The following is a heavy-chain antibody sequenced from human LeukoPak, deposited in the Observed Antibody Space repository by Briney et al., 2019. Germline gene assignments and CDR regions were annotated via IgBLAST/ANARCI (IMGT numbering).Heavy chain of an antibody. CDR2: INPNSGGT. J-gene: IGHJ3*02. Sequence: GASVKVSCKASGYTFTGYYMHWVRQAPGQGLEWMGWINPNSGGTNYAQKFQGRVTMTRDTSISTAYMEVSRLRSDDTAVYYCARNPGDCSGGSCYSSGFDIWGQGTMVTVSS. CDR3: ARNPGDCSGGSCYSSGFDI. CDR1: GYTFTGYY. D-gene: IGHD2-15*01. V-gene: IGHV1-2*02.